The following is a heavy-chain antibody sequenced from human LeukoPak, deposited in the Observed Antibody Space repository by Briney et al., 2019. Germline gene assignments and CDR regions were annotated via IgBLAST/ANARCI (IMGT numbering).Heavy chain of an antibody. CDR2: TYYRSKWYN. Sequence: SQTLSLTCAISGDSVSSNSAAWNWIRQSPSRGLEWLGRTYYRSKWYNDYAVSVKSRVTINPDTSKNQFSLQLTSVTPEDTAVYYCARDLLRDYDSSGYYYFDYWGQGTLVTVSS. D-gene: IGHD3-22*01. CDR1: GDSVSSNSAA. J-gene: IGHJ4*02. CDR3: ARDLLRDYDSSGYYYFDY. V-gene: IGHV6-1*01.